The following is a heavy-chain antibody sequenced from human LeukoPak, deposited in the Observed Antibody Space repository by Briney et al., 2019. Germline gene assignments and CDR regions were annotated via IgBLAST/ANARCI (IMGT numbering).Heavy chain of an antibody. CDR3: ARAGAQQQVVDY. J-gene: IGHJ4*02. CDR2: INDSENT. Sequence: KPLETLSLTCAVYGGSFSGFYWTWIRQPPGKGLEWIGEINDSENTNCNPSLKSRVTISVDTSKNQFSLNLNSVTAADTAVYYCARAGAQQQVVDYWGQGALVTVSS. CDR1: GGSFSGFY. V-gene: IGHV4-34*01. D-gene: IGHD6-13*01.